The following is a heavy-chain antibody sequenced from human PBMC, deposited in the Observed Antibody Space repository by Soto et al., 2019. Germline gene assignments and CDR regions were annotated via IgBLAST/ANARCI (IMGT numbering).Heavy chain of an antibody. V-gene: IGHV1-46*01. J-gene: IGHJ5*02. CDR3: ARGREISFGYNWFDP. D-gene: IGHD3-3*01. Sequence: QVQLVQSGAEMRKPGASLQLSCQTSGYPFTSYHVHWVRQAPGQGLEWLGVSNPTEGRTRYSQKFQDRVHLTRDTSTITVYMELSSLRSEDTAIYFCARGREISFGYNWFDPWGQGTLVSVSS. CDR1: GYPFTSYH. CDR2: SNPTEGRT.